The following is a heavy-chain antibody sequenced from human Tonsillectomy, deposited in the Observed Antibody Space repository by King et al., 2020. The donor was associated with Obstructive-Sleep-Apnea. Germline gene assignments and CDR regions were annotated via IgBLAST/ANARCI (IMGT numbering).Heavy chain of an antibody. V-gene: IGHV4-59*08. CDR2: IYYSGNT. D-gene: IGHD4-17*01. CDR1: CGSINTYY. J-gene: IGHJ5*02. Sequence: QLQESGPGLVKPSETLSLTCTVSCGSINTYYLSWFRQPPGRGLEWIGYIYYSGNTYYNPSLKSRVTISVDTSKNHFSLKRTSVTAADTAMYYCARRIYGDYGWFDPWGQGTRVTVSS. CDR3: ARRIYGDYGWFDP.